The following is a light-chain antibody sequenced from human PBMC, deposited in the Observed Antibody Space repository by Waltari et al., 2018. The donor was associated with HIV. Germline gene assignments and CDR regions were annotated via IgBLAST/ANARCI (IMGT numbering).Light chain of an antibody. Sequence: EIVLTQSPGTLSLSPGERATLSCRASQSVSSSYLAWYQQKPGQAPRLLIYGASSRATGIPDRFSGIGSGTDFTLTISRLEPEDFAVYYCQQYGSSVYTFGQGTKLEIK. J-gene: IGKJ2*01. CDR3: QQYGSSVYT. V-gene: IGKV3-20*01. CDR2: GAS. CDR1: QSVSSSY.